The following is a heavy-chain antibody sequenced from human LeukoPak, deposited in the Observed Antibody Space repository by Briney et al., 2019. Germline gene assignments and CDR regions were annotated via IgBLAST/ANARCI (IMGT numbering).Heavy chain of an antibody. Sequence: GASVKVSCKASGYTFTGYSMHWVRQAPGQGLEWMGWINPNSGGTNYAQNLRGWVTMTRDTSISTAYMELSRLRSDDTAVYYCARLAVAAHFDYWGQGTLVTVSS. D-gene: IGHD6-19*01. CDR3: ARLAVAAHFDY. CDR1: GYTFTGYS. CDR2: INPNSGGT. V-gene: IGHV1-2*04. J-gene: IGHJ4*02.